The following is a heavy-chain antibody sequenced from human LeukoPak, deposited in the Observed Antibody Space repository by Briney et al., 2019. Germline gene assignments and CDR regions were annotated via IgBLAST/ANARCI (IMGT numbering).Heavy chain of an antibody. D-gene: IGHD3-10*01. CDR1: GGSISGYY. J-gene: IGHJ4*02. Sequence: SETLSLTCTVSGGSISGYYWSWIRQPPGKGLEWIGFIYYSGSTNYNPSFKSRPTISVDTSKNQFSLKLTSVTAADTAVYYCARYGSGSYHFDYWGQGTLVTVSS. CDR2: IYYSGST. V-gene: IGHV4-59*01. CDR3: ARYGSGSYHFDY.